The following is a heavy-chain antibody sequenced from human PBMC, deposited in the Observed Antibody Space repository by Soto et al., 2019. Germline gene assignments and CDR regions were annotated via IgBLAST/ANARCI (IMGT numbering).Heavy chain of an antibody. J-gene: IGHJ6*02. Sequence: SETLSLTCAVYGGSFSGYYWSWIRQPPGKGLECIGSIYYSGSTSYNPPLKSRVTISVDTSKNQFSLKLSSVTAADTAVYYCARHIRGNSCMDVWGQGTTVTVAS. CDR2: IYYSGST. CDR1: GGSFSGYY. CDR3: ARHIRGNSCMDV. V-gene: IGHV4-34*01. D-gene: IGHD2-21*01.